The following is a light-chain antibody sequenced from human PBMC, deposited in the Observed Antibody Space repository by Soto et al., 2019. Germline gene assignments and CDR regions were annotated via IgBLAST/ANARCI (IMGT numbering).Light chain of an antibody. CDR2: AAS. CDR1: QDISNW. V-gene: IGKV1-12*01. Sequence: DIQMTQSPSSVSASVGDRVTISCRASQDISNWLAWYQQKPGEAPKFLIYAASNLQSGVPSKFSVSGSGTDFTLTISSLQPEAFAVYYCQQAGRFPITFGQGTRLEIK. CDR3: QQAGRFPIT. J-gene: IGKJ5*01.